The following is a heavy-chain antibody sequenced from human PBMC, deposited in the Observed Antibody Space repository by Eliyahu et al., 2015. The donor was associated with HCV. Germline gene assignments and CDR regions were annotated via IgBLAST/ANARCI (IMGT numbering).Heavy chain of an antibody. Sequence: QVRLEQSGDEVRKPGSSVTVSCKASGGSLTNDAFSWVRLAPGQGLEWVGHFIPVFGVPHSGQKFQDRVTINADGSTRTAYMELHDLRPDDTGIYYCATVMHGSRWYGAFDAWGQGTMITVSS. CDR1: GGSLTNDA. J-gene: IGHJ3*01. CDR3: ATVMHGSRWYGAFDA. D-gene: IGHD6-13*01. CDR2: FIPVFGVP. V-gene: IGHV1-69*01.